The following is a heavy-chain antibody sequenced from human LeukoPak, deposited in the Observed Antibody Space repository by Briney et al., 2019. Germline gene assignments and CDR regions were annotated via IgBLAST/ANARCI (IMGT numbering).Heavy chain of an antibody. CDR1: GFTFSSYW. CDR2: IKQDGREK. V-gene: IGHV3-7*01. D-gene: IGHD3-9*01. J-gene: IGHJ3*02. Sequence: GGSLRLSCAASGFTFSSYWMSWVRQAAGKGLEWVANIKQDGREKFYVDSVKCRFTISRDNAKISLYLQMNSLRAEDTAVYYCARSNRTDVLRYFDWLLSGNDAFDIWGQGTMVTVSS. CDR3: ARSNRTDVLRYFDWLLSGNDAFDI.